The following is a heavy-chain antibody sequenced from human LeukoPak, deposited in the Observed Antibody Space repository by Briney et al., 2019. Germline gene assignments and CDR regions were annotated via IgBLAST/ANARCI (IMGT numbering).Heavy chain of an antibody. Sequence: GGSLRLSCAASGFIFSSYAMSWVRQAPGKGLEWVSAISGSGGSTYYADSVKGRFTISRDNSKSTLYLQMNSLRAEDTAVYYCAKADYRGYYWFYFDYWGQGTLVTVSS. J-gene: IGHJ4*02. D-gene: IGHD3-22*01. CDR1: GFIFSSYA. CDR2: ISGSGGST. CDR3: AKADYRGYYWFYFDY. V-gene: IGHV3-23*01.